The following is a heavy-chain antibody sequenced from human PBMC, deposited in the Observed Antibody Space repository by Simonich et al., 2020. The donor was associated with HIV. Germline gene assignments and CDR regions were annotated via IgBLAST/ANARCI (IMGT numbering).Heavy chain of an antibody. CDR3: ARVLAYYDSSGYSGNWFDP. CDR2: INAGNGNP. CDR1: GYTFTSYG. D-gene: IGHD3-22*01. J-gene: IGHJ5*02. Sequence: QVQLVQSGAEVKKPGASVKVSCKASGYTFTSYGISWVRQAPGQGLEWMGWINAGNGNPKNSQKFQGRVTITRDTSANTAYMELSSLRSEDTAVYYCARVLAYYDSSGYSGNWFDPWGQGTLVTVSS. V-gene: IGHV1-18*01.